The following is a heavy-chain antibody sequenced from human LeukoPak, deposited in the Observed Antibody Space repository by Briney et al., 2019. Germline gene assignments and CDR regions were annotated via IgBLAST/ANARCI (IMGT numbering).Heavy chain of an antibody. J-gene: IGHJ4*02. V-gene: IGHV3-7*01. CDR3: ARERMYSGSGSTFPYYDY. CDR2: KKPDGSEK. D-gene: IGHD3-10*01. CDR1: GFTFSSYW. Sequence: GGSLRLSCAASGFTFSSYWMSWVRQSPGKGLEWVANKKPDGSEKYYVDSVKGRFTISRDNARNALFLEMNSLRAEDTAVYYCARERMYSGSGSTFPYYDYWGQGTLVIVSS.